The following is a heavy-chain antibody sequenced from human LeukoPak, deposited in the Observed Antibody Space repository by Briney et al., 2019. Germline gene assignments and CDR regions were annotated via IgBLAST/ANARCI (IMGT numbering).Heavy chain of an antibody. Sequence: PGGSLRLSCAASGFAFSSYAMHWVRQAPGKGLDWVAVISYDGNNKYYADSMKGRFTISRDHSKNTLYLQMNSLRVEDTAVYYCARESEISIFGVITGFDYWGQGTLVTVSS. D-gene: IGHD3-3*01. V-gene: IGHV3-30-3*01. CDR2: ISYDGNNK. CDR1: GFAFSSYA. CDR3: ARESEISIFGVITGFDY. J-gene: IGHJ4*02.